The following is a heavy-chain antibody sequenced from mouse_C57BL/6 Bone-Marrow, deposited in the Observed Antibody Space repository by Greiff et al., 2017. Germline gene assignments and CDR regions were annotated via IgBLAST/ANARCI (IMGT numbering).Heavy chain of an antibody. D-gene: IGHD2-14*01. CDR1: GYTFTSYG. Sequence: QVQLQQSGAELARPGASVKLSCKASGYTFTSYGISWVKQRTGQGLEWIGEIYPRSGNTYYNEKFKGKATLTADKSSSTAYMELRSLTSEDSAVYFCARRAYRKRGFAYWGQGTLVTVSA. J-gene: IGHJ3*01. CDR3: ARRAYRKRGFAY. CDR2: IYPRSGNT. V-gene: IGHV1-81*01.